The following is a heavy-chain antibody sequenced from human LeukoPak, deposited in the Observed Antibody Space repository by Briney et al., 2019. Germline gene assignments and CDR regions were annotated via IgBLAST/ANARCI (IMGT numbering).Heavy chain of an antibody. J-gene: IGHJ3*02. CDR2: IYYSGST. V-gene: IGHV4-59*01. Sequence: SETLFLTCTVSGGSISSYYWSWIRQPPGKGLEWIGYIYYSGSTNYNPSLKSRVTISVDTSKNQFSLKLSSVTAADTAVYYCATVYNETDAFDIWGQGTMVTVSS. CDR3: ATVYNETDAFDI. CDR1: GGSISSYY. D-gene: IGHD5-24*01.